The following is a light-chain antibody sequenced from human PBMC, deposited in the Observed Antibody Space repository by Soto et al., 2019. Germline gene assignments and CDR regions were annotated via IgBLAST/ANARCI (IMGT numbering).Light chain of an antibody. J-gene: IGLJ3*02. CDR3: SSYTTSNTVV. CDR1: GGDVGAYNY. CDR2: EVF. Sequence: QSALTQPASVSGSPGQSITISCAGTGGDVGAYNYVSWYQQHPGKAPKLMIYEVFRRPSGISNRFSASKSGNTASLTISTLQAEDEADDYWSSYTTSNTVVFGGGTKLTVL. V-gene: IGLV2-14*01.